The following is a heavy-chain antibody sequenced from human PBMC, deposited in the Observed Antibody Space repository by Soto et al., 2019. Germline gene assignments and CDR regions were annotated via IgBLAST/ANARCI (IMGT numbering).Heavy chain of an antibody. CDR1: GYTFTSYG. Sequence: QVQLVQSGAEVKKPGASVKVSCKASGYTFTSYGISWVRQAPGQGLEWMGWISAYNGNTNYAQKLQGRVSMTTDASTSTADMELRSLRSDDTAVYYCARTESYYDILAGLGRWSDYWGQGPLVTVSS. CDR3: ARTESYYDILAGLGRWSDY. J-gene: IGHJ4*02. CDR2: ISAYNGNT. V-gene: IGHV1-18*04. D-gene: IGHD3-9*01.